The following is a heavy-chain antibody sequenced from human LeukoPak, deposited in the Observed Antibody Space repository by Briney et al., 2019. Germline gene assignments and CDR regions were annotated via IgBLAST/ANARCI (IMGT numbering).Heavy chain of an antibody. V-gene: IGHV3-7*01. CDR2: IKQDGSVK. J-gene: IGHJ5*02. Sequence: PGGSLRLSCAASGFTFTTYWMTWVRQTPGRGLEWLANIKQDGSVKYYVDSVKGRFTISRDNAKNSLYLQMISLRAEDTGVYYCATGSCWHDHWGQGTLVTVSS. D-gene: IGHD6-19*01. CDR3: ATGSCWHDH. CDR1: GFTFTTYW.